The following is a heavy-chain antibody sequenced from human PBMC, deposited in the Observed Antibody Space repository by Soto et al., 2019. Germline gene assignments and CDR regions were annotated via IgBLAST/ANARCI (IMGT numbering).Heavy chain of an antibody. V-gene: IGHV3-30*18. D-gene: IGHD3-10*01. CDR2: ILYDGSDK. CDR3: AKAGGGFGDFVHP. Sequence: PXGALRVSCSASGFTFSSYGMHWVRQAPGKGLEWVTGILYDGSDKYYADSVKGRFTISRENSKNTLYLQMNSLRTEDSAVYYCAKAGGGFGDFVHPWGQGSPVTVSS. J-gene: IGHJ1*01. CDR1: GFTFSSYG.